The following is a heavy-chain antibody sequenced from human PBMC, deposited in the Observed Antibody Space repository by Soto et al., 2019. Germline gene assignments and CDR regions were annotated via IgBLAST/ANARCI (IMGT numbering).Heavy chain of an antibody. CDR3: ARESEDLTSNFDY. J-gene: IGHJ4*02. CDR1: GFTFTRYS. V-gene: IGHV3-21*06. Sequence: GGSLRLSWAASGFTFTRYSMNWVRQAPGKGLDWVSSISSTTNYIYYGDSMKGRFTISRDNAKNSLYLEMNSLRAEDTAVYYCARESEDLTSNFDYWGQGNLVTVSS. CDR2: ISSTTNYI.